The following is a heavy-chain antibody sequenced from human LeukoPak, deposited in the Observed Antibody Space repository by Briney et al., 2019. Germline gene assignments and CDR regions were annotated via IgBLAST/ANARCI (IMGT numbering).Heavy chain of an antibody. Sequence: PGGSLRLSCAASGFTFSSYAMHWVRQAPGKGLEWVAVISYDGSNKYYADSVKGRFTISRDNAKNSLYLQMNSLRAEDTAVYYCARDVLAAPPDYWGQGTLVTVSS. CDR1: GFTFSSYA. J-gene: IGHJ4*02. D-gene: IGHD3-3*02. V-gene: IGHV3-30-3*01. CDR2: ISYDGSNK. CDR3: ARDVLAAPPDY.